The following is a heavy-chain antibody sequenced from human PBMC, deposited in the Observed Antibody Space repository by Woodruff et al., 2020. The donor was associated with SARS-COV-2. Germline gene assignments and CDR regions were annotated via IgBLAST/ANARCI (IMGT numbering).Heavy chain of an antibody. CDR3: AKQTLIVVADNDAFDI. CDR2: GSGGST. D-gene: IGHD6-19*01. Sequence: GSGGSTYYADSVKGRFTISRDNSKNTLYLQMNSLRAEDTAVYYCAKQTLIVVADNDAFDIWGQGTMVTVS. V-gene: IGHV3-23*01. J-gene: IGHJ3*02.